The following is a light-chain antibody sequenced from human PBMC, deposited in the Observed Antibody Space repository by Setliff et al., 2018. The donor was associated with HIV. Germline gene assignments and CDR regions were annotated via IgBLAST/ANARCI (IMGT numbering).Light chain of an antibody. CDR2: DSS. V-gene: IGLV7-46*01. Sequence: QAVVTQEPSLTVSPGGTVTLTCGSSTGAVTSGHYPYWFQQKPGQAPRTLIYDSSKKHSWTPARFPASLLGGEAALTLSGALPEDEAEYYCLLSYSGARWVFGGGTKVTVL. CDR1: TGAVTSGHY. CDR3: LLSYSGARWV. J-gene: IGLJ3*02.